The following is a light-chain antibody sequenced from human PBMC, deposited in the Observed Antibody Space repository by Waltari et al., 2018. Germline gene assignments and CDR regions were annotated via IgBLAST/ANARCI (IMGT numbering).Light chain of an antibody. CDR3: QQSYSTLFT. CDR2: VAS. Sequence: DIQMTQSPSSLSASVGDRVNISCRASEGIGSFVNWYQHKPGKAPKLLIYVASSLHSGVPSRFRGSGSGTDFTLTITSLQPEDFATYYCQQSYSTLFTFGPGTKVDVK. J-gene: IGKJ3*01. V-gene: IGKV1-39*01. CDR1: EGIGSF.